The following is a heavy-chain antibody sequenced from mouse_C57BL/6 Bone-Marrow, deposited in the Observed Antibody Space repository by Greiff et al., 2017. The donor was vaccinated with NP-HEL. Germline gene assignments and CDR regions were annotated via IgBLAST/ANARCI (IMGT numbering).Heavy chain of an antibody. Sequence: VQLKQSGPELVKPGDSVKISCKASGYSFTGYFMNWVMQSHGKSLEWIGRINPYNGDTFYNQKFKGKATLTVDKSSSTAHMELRSLTSDDSAVYYCAREGGVWVAYWGQGTLVTVSA. CDR1: GYSFTGYF. V-gene: IGHV1-20*01. CDR2: INPYNGDT. J-gene: IGHJ3*01. CDR3: AREGGVWVAY.